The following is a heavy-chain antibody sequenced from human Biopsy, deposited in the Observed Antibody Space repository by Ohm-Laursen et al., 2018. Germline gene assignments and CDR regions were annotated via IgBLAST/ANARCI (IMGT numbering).Heavy chain of an antibody. V-gene: IGHV3-11*01. Sequence: SLRLSFAASGFTFTDYDISWVRHVPGQGLEWLSLINPRYTTINYADSVRGRFFISRDDAKNSVSLEMSSLRADDTALYFCARNVRLEMTDHSGVTTYSRYFAMDAWGRGTTVTVSS. CDR1: GFTFTDYD. D-gene: IGHD1-1*01. CDR2: INPRYTTI. J-gene: IGHJ6*02. CDR3: ARNVRLEMTDHSGVTTYSRYFAMDA.